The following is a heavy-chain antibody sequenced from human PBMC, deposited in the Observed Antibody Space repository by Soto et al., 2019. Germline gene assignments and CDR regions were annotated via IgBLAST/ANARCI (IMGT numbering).Heavy chain of an antibody. CDR1: GCTFNTYA. Sequence: QVQLVQSGAEMKKPGSSVKVSCQSSGCTFNTYAMNWVRQAPGQGPEWMGDISPMFGAANYAPKFQGRVTSTADESTGTSYMQLSSLTSEDTALYFCAREVQVHTPAFVYWGQGTLVTVSS. J-gene: IGHJ4*02. D-gene: IGHD3-10*01. CDR2: ISPMFGAA. V-gene: IGHV1-69*19. CDR3: AREVQVHTPAFVY.